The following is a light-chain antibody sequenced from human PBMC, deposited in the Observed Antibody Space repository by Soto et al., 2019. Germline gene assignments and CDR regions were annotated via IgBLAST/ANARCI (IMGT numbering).Light chain of an antibody. CDR1: SGDIGGYDY. J-gene: IGLJ2*01. Sequence: QSALTQPRSVSGSPGQSVTIACTGTSGDIGGYDYVSWYQQHPNKAPKLLIHDDIERPSGVPDRFSGSKSGNTASLTISGLQADDEADYYCCSYAGSYTFRFGGGTKLTVL. CDR3: CSYAGSYTFR. V-gene: IGLV2-11*01. CDR2: DDI.